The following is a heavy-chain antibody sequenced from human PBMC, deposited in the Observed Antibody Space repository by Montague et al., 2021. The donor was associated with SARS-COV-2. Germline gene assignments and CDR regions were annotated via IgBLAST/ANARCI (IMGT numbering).Heavy chain of an antibody. J-gene: IGHJ4*02. Sequence: SETLSLTCTVSGGSISSYYWSWIRQPPGKGLEWIGYIYYSGSTNYNPSLKSRVTISVDTSKNQFSLKLSSVTAADTAVYYCARGFEYWGQGTLVTVSS. CDR2: IYYSGST. V-gene: IGHV4-59*08. CDR1: GGSISSYY. CDR3: ARGFEY.